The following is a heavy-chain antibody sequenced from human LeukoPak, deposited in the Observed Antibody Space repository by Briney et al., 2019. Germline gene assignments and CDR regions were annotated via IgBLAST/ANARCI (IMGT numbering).Heavy chain of an antibody. V-gene: IGHV3-48*01. CDR2: ISGPSRTI. CDR1: GFTFSSYW. CDR3: ARGGRYDSSGYSWN. Sequence: GGSLRLSCAASGFTFSSYWMSWVRQAPGKGLEWVSYISGPSRTIYYADSVKGRFTISRDNAKNSLYLQMNSLRAEDTAVYYCARGGRYDSSGYSWNWGQGTLVTVSS. J-gene: IGHJ4*02. D-gene: IGHD3-22*01.